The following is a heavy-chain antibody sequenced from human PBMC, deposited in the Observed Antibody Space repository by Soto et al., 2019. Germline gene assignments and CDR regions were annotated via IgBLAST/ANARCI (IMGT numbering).Heavy chain of an antibody. D-gene: IGHD2-15*01. J-gene: IGHJ3*01. CDR1: GFTFSNYA. V-gene: IGHV3-23*01. CDR2: ITDSGGST. Sequence: VQLLESGGGLVQPGGSLRLSCAASGFTFSNYAMGWVRQAPGKGLEWVSTITDSGGSTYYTPSVKGRFAVSRDNSKNTLYLEVNSLRAEDTAVYFCARPYGGKIGDAFDVWGQGTVVTVSS. CDR3: ARPYGGKIGDAFDV.